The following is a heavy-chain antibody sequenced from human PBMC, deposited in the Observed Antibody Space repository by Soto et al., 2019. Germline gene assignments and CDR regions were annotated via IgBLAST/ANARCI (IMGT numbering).Heavy chain of an antibody. V-gene: IGHV3-48*01. CDR3: XXXXXXXXXXVIY. CDR1: GFSFSSHS. Sequence: EVQLVESGGGLVQPGGSLRLSCAASGFSFSSHSMNWVRQAPGKGLEWVSHITDSGSVYYADSVKGRFTISRDNAKNSXXXXXXXXXXXXXXXXXXXXXXXXXXXXVIYWGQGTLVTVSS. J-gene: IGHJ4*02. D-gene: IGHD2-21*01. CDR2: ITDSGSV.